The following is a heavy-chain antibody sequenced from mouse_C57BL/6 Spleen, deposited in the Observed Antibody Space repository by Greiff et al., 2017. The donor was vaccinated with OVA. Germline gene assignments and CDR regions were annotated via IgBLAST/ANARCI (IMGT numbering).Heavy chain of an antibody. CDR1: GYTFTSYW. CDR2: IDPSDSYT. J-gene: IGHJ2*01. CDR3: ARNYFDY. Sequence: VQLQQPGAELVKPGASVKLSCKASGYTFTSYWMQWVKQRPGQGLEWIGEIDPSDSYTNYNQKFEGKATLTVDTSSSTAYMQLSSLTSEDSAVYYCARNYFDYWGQGTTLTVSS. V-gene: IGHV1-50*01.